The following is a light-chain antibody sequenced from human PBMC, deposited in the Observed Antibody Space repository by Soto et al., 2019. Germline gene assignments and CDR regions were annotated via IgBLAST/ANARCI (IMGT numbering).Light chain of an antibody. J-gene: IGKJ1*01. CDR2: GAS. CDR1: QSVSSCY. CDR3: QQYGSSPWT. V-gene: IGKV3-20*01. Sequence: EMVVTQSPGTLSLSPGERATLSCRASQSVSSCYLACYHQKPGQAPRLLIYGASSRATGIPDRFSGSGSGTDFTLTISSLEPEDFAVSYCQQYGSSPWTFGQGTTVEIK.